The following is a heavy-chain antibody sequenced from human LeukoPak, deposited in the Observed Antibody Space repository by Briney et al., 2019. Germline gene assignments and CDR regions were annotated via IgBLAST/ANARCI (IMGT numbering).Heavy chain of an antibody. D-gene: IGHD3-10*01. V-gene: IGHV1-2*02. CDR1: GYTFTGYY. Sequence: GASVKVSCKASGYTFTGYYMHWVRQAPGQGLEWMGWISPNSGGTNYAQKFQGRVTMTRDTSISTAYMELSRLRSDDTAVYYCARGSRFGDRCDMDYWGQGTLVTVSS. CDR3: ARGSRFGDRCDMDY. J-gene: IGHJ4*02. CDR2: ISPNSGGT.